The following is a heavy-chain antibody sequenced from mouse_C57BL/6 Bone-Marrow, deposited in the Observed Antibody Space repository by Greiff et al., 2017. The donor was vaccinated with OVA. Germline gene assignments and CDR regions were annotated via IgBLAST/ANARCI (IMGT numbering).Heavy chain of an antibody. CDR2: ISSGGSYT. CDR3: ARHGDYSNGERLDY. CDR1: GFTFSSYG. V-gene: IGHV5-6*01. J-gene: IGHJ2*01. Sequence: EVQRVESGGDLVKPGGSLKLSCAASGFTFSSYGMSWVRQTPDKRLEWVATISSGGSYTYYPDSVKGRFTISRDNAKNTLYLQMSSLKSEDTAMYYCARHGDYSNGERLDYWGQGTTLTVSS. D-gene: IGHD2-5*01.